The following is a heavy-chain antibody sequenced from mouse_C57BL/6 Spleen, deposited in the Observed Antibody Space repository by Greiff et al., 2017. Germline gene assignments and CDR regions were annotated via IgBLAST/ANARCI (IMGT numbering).Heavy chain of an antibody. D-gene: IGHD1-1*01. V-gene: IGHV1-76*01. J-gene: IGHJ4*01. Sequence: VQLQQSGAELVRPGASVKLSCKASGYTFTDYYINWVKQRPGQGLEWIARIYPGSGNTYYNEKFKGKATLTAEKSSSTAYMQLSSLTSEDSAVYFCARSVYGSYAMDYWGQGTSVTVSS. CDR2: IYPGSGNT. CDR3: ARSVYGSYAMDY. CDR1: GYTFTDYY.